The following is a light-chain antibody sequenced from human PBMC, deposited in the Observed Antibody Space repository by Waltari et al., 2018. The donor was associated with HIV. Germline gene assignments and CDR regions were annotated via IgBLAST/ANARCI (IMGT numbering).Light chain of an antibody. V-gene: IGLV2-8*01. CDR1: SSDVGGYNY. J-gene: IGLJ2*01. CDR2: EVS. Sequence: QSVTISCTGTSSDVGGYNYVSWYRHHPGKAPKLMIYEVSKRPSGVPDRFSGSKSGNTASLTVSGLQAEDEADYYCSSYAGSNNLVFGGGTKLTVL. CDR3: SSYAGSNNLV.